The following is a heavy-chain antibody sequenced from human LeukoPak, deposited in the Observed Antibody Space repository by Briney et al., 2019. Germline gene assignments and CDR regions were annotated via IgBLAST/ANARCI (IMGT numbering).Heavy chain of an antibody. CDR2: IYSGGST. CDR3: ASGSGSYRTPSDYMDV. V-gene: IGHV3-53*01. J-gene: IGHJ6*03. Sequence: PVGSLRLSCAASGFTVSGNYMSWVRQAPGKGLEWVSVIYSGGSTYYADSVKGRFTISRDNSKNTLYLQMNSLRAEDTAVYYCASGSGSYRTPSDYMDVWSTGTTVTGSS. CDR1: GFTVSGNY. D-gene: IGHD3-10*01.